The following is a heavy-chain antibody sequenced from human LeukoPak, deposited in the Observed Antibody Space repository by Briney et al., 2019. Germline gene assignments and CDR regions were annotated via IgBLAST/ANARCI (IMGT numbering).Heavy chain of an antibody. CDR1: GFTFSSYW. J-gene: IGHJ4*02. V-gene: IGHV3-74*01. D-gene: IGHD3-22*01. CDR3: VRASYYDSTGYVKDNFDY. CDR2: INSDGSST. Sequence: PGGSLRLSCAASGFTFSSYWMHWVRQAPGKGLVWVSRINSDGSSTSYADSVKGRFTISRDNAKNTLYLQMNSLRAEDTAVYYCVRASYYDSTGYVKDNFDYWGQGTLVTVSS.